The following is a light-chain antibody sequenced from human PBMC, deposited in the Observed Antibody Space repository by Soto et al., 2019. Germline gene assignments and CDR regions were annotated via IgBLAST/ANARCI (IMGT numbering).Light chain of an antibody. Sequence: EIVLTQSPDTLSLSPGERATLSCRASQTVNNNYVAWYQQKPGQAPRLLIYGASSRATGIPDRFSGSGSGTDFTLTISRLEPEDFAVYYCQQYGSSTWTFGQGTKVDIK. CDR1: QTVNNNY. J-gene: IGKJ1*01. CDR2: GAS. CDR3: QQYGSSTWT. V-gene: IGKV3-20*01.